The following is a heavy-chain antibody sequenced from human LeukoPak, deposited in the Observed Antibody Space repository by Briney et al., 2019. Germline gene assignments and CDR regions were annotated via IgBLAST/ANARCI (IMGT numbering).Heavy chain of an antibody. CDR1: GFTFTTYW. Sequence: GGSLRLSCAASGFTFTTYWMHWVRQAPGKGLVWVSHINSDGSITSYADSVKGRFTISRDNSNNTLFLQMNSLRAEDTAVYYCARVDDLDAFDTWGQGTMVTVSS. CDR3: ARVDDLDAFDT. CDR2: INSDGSIT. D-gene: IGHD2-2*03. V-gene: IGHV3-74*01. J-gene: IGHJ3*02.